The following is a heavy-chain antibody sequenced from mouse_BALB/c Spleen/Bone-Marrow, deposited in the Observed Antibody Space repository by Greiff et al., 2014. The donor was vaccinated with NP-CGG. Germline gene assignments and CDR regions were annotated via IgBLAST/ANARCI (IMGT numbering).Heavy chain of an antibody. D-gene: IGHD1-1*01. V-gene: IGHV14-3*02. CDR1: GFNIKDTY. CDR2: IDPANGNT. Sequence: EVKLMESGAELVKPGASVKLSCTASGFNIKDTYMHWVKQRPEQGLEWIGRIDPANGNTKYDPKFQGKATITADTSSNTAYLQLSSLTSEDTAVYYCAPHHYGSSQFAYWGQGTLVTVSA. J-gene: IGHJ3*01. CDR3: APHHYGSSQFAY.